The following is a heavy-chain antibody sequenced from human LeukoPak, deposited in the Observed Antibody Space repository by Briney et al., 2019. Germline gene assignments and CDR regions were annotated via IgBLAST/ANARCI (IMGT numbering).Heavy chain of an antibody. CDR3: AKQAYDSSGYYYVPKEYFDY. CDR1: GCTFSSYA. V-gene: IGHV3-23*01. D-gene: IGHD3-22*01. J-gene: IGHJ4*02. Sequence: GGSLRLSCAASGCTFSSYAMGWVRQAPGEGLEWVSAISGSGGSTYYADSVKGRFTISRDNSKNTLYLQMNSLRAEDTAVYYCAKQAYDSSGYYYVPKEYFDYWGQGTLVTVSS. CDR2: ISGSGGST.